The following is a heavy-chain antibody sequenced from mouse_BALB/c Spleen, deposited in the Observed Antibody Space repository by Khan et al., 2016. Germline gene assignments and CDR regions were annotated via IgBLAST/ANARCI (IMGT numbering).Heavy chain of an antibody. V-gene: IGHV1S56*01. CDR2: IFPGDVNT. D-gene: IGHD2-14*01. J-gene: IGHJ3*01. CDR1: GYTFTNYY. CDR3: ARNYRYSWFVY. Sequence: QVQLQQSGPELVKPGTSVRISCKAAGYTFTNYYIHWLKQGPGQGLEWIGWIFPGDVNTKFNEKFKGKATLTVDNSSTTVHMNISSLTSEDSAVYFCARNYRYSWFVYWGQGTLVTVSA.